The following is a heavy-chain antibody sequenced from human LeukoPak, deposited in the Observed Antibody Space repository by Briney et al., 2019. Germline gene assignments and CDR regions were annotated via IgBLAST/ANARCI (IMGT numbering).Heavy chain of an antibody. D-gene: IGHD6-19*01. CDR3: ARGPPIAVAGSPHYYYGMDV. CDR2: IWYDGSNK. CDR1: GFTFSSYG. Sequence: PGGSLRLSCAASGFTFSSYGMHWIRQAPGKGLEWVAVIWYDGSNKYYADSVKGRFTISRDNSKNTLYLQMNSLRAEDTAVYCCARGPPIAVAGSPHYYYGMDVWGQGTTVTVSS. V-gene: IGHV3-33*01. J-gene: IGHJ6*02.